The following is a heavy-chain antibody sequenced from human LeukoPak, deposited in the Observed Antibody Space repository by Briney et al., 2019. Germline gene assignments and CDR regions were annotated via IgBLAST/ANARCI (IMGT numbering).Heavy chain of an antibody. CDR3: ARVSELVAQAFDY. J-gene: IGHJ4*02. Sequence: ASVKVSCKASGYTFTSYYMHWVRQAPGQGLEWMGIINPSGGSTSYAQKYQGRVTMTRDMSTSTVYMELSSLRSEDTAVYYCARVSELVAQAFDYWGQGTLVTVSS. D-gene: IGHD5-12*01. V-gene: IGHV1-46*01. CDR2: INPSGGST. CDR1: GYTFTSYY.